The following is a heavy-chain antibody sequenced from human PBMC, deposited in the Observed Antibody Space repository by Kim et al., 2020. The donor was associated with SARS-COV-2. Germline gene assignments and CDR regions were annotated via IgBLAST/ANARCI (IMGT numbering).Heavy chain of an antibody. V-gene: IGHV3-23*01. CDR1: GFTFSSYA. CDR3: AKKKRGMVSYRSGDTYYFDY. J-gene: IGHJ4*02. CDR2: ISGSGGST. D-gene: IGHD2-21*02. Sequence: GGSLRLSCAASGFTFSSYAMSWVRQAPGKGLEWVSAISGSGGSTYYADSVKGRFTISRDNSKNTLYLQMNSLRAEDTAVYYCAKKKRGMVSYRSGDTYYFDYWGQGTLVTVSS.